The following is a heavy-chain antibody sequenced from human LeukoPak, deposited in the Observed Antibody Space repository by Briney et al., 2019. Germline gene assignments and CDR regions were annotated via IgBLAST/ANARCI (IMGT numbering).Heavy chain of an antibody. CDR3: AKIAAAGSLYFDY. CDR1: GYSISSGYF. Sequence: SGTLSLTCNVSGYSISSGYFWGWIRQPPGRGLEWLVNIHHSGSIYYNPSLKSRITISVDTSKNNFSLKLSSVTAADTAMYFCAKIAAAGSLYFDYWGQGTLVTVSS. J-gene: IGHJ4*02. D-gene: IGHD6-13*01. V-gene: IGHV4-38-2*02. CDR2: IHHSGSI.